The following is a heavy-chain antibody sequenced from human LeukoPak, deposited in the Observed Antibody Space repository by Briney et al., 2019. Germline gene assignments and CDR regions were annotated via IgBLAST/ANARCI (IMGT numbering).Heavy chain of an antibody. D-gene: IGHD6-19*01. CDR3: ARAPWLDYYYYGMDV. CDR1: GGSISSYY. J-gene: IGHJ6*02. CDR2: IYYSGST. Sequence: SETLSLTCSVSGGSISSYYWSWIRQSPGKGLEWIGYIYYSGSTNYNPSLKSRVTISVDTSKNQFSLKLSSVTAADTAVYYCARAPWLDYYYYGMDVWGQGTTVTVSS. V-gene: IGHV4-59*01.